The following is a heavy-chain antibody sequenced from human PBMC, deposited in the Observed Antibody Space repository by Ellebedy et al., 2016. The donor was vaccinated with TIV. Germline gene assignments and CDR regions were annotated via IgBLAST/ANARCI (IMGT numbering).Heavy chain of an antibody. Sequence: GESLKISXATSGFTFSSYAMSWVRQAPGTGLEWVSAISGSGDRTHYAESVKGRITISRGNAKDSVYLQMYTLTAEDTALYYCVRHLADGRGGYADYWGKGTVVTVSS. CDR2: ISGSGDRT. CDR1: GFTFSSYA. CDR3: VRHLADGRGGYADY. D-gene: IGHD5-12*01. V-gene: IGHV3-23*01. J-gene: IGHJ4*02.